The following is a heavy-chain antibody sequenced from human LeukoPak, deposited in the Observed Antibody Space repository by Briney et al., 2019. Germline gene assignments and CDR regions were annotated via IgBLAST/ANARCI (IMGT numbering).Heavy chain of an antibody. CDR3: AREDYDNSGSDAFNI. D-gene: IGHD3-22*01. V-gene: IGHV4-61*01. J-gene: IGHJ3*02. CDR2: ISYSVST. CDR1: GVSFSSGSCN. Sequence: PSETLSLTCTVSGVSFSSGSCNWSWIRPPQGQGLEWIVYISYSVSTDYHPSLKSRVTISVDTSKKQFSLKLSSVTAADTAVYYCAREDYDNSGSDAFNIWGQGTMVTVSS.